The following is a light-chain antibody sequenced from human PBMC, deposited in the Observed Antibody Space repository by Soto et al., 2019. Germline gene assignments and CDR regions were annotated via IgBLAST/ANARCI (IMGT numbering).Light chain of an antibody. J-gene: IGKJ4*01. CDR1: QGIGIY. CDR2: AAS. V-gene: IGKV1-27*01. CDR3: QKYNSAPLT. Sequence: DIQMTQSPSSLSASFGDRVTMTCRASQGIGIYLAWFQQRPGNTPKLLIYAASTLQSGVPSRFSGSGSATDFTLTISSLQPADVAAYYCQKYNSAPLTFGGGTRVEIK.